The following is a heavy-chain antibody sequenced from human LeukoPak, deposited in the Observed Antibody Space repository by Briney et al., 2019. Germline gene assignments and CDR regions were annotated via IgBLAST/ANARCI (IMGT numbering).Heavy chain of an antibody. CDR1: GGSISSYY. D-gene: IGHD3-22*01. J-gene: IGHJ5*02. V-gene: IGHV4-59*08. CDR3: AGQGGYYRNWFDP. Sequence: SETLSLTCTVSGGSISSYYWSWIRQPPGKGLEWIGYIYYSGSTNYNPSLKSRVTISVDTSKNQFSLKLSSVTAADTAVYYCAGQGGYYRNWFDPWGQGNLVTASS. CDR2: IYYSGST.